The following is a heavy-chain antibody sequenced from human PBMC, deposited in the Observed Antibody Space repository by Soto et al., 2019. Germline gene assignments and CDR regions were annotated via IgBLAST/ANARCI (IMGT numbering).Heavy chain of an antibody. CDR3: ARDGSRTANSRCP. J-gene: IGHJ5*02. D-gene: IGHD2-2*01. V-gene: IGHV4-31*03. CDR1: GASLRNGGKS. Sequence: PSGTLALTCTVAGASLRNGGKSWAWLRQNPGKGLEWIGYIYYTGVTYYNPSLGSRVNISVDTSKNQFSLELTSVTAADTAVYYCARDGSRTANSRCPWGQGLLVPVSS. CDR2: IYYTGVT.